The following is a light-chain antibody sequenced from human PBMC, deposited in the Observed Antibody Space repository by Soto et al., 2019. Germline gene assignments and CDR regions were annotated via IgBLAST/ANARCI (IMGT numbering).Light chain of an antibody. V-gene: IGKV1-5*01. Sequence: DIQMTQSPSTLSASVGDRVTITCRASQSISTWLAWYQQKPGKAPKLLIYDASSLKTGVPSRFSGSGSGTEFTPTISSLQPDDFATYYCQQFNGFFGPGTTVDL. CDR3: QQFNGF. J-gene: IGKJ3*01. CDR2: DAS. CDR1: QSISTW.